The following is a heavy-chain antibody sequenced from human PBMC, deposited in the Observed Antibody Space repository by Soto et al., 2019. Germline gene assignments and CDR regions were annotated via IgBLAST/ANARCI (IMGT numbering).Heavy chain of an antibody. V-gene: IGHV4-39*01. CDR1: GGSISSSSYY. J-gene: IGHJ5*02. CDR3: ARLVAARWFDP. CDR2: IYYSGST. D-gene: IGHD2-15*01. Sequence: SETLSLTCTVSGGSISSSSYYWGWIRQPPGKGLEWIGSIYYSGSTYYNPSLKSRVTISVDTSKNQFSLKLSSVTAADTAVYYCARLVAARWFDPWGKGTLVTVSS.